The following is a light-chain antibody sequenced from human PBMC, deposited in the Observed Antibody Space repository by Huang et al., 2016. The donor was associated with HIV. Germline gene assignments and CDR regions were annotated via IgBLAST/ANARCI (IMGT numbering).Light chain of an antibody. J-gene: IGKJ1*01. CDR3: HKYYSSPQT. Sequence: DIVVTQSPGSLALSLGERAAINCTSSQSVFHSSNNKNYLIWYQIKPGQSPQLLIYWASTREFGVPDRFRGTGSGTDFTLTITSLQAEDVAVYYCHKYYSSPQTFGQGTKVEV. CDR1: QSVFHSSNNKNY. CDR2: WAS. V-gene: IGKV4-1*01.